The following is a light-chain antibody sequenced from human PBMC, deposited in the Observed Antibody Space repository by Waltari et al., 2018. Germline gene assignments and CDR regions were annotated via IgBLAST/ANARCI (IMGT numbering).Light chain of an antibody. V-gene: IGLV2-14*03. Sequence: QSALTQPASVSGSPGQSITISCTVTSSDVGAYNYVSWYQNHQSKSPKLIIFDLSGRPFGVSTRFSGSKSGNTASLTISGLQPDDEADYHCISYTSSRHYVFGSGTKVIVL. J-gene: IGLJ1*01. CDR1: SSDVGAYNY. CDR3: ISYTSSRHYV. CDR2: DLS.